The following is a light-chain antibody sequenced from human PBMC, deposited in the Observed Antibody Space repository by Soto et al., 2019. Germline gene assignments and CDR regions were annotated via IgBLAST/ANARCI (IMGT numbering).Light chain of an antibody. CDR1: SSDVGGYKY. V-gene: IGLV2-14*01. J-gene: IGLJ2*01. CDR2: EVR. Sequence: QAVVTQPASVSGSPGQSITISCTGTSSDVGGYKYVSWYQQHPGKAPKLMIYEVRNRPSGVSNRFSGSKSGNTASLTISGLQAEDEADYYCSSYTRSSTLFGGGTKLTVL. CDR3: SSYTRSSTL.